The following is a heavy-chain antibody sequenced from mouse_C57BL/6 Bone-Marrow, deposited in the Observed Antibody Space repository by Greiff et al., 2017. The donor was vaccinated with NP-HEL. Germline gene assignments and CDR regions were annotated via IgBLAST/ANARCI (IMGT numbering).Heavy chain of an antibody. J-gene: IGHJ3*01. CDR3: ASNYGAY. CDR2: IDPSDSYS. CDR1: GYTFTSYW. V-gene: IGHV1-69*01. Sequence: QVQLKQPGAELVLPGASVKLSCKASGYTFTSYWMHWVKQRPGQGLEWIGEIDPSDSYSTYNQKFKGKSTFTVDKSSSTAYMQLSSLTSEDSAVYYCASNYGAYWGQGTLVTVSA. D-gene: IGHD1-1*01.